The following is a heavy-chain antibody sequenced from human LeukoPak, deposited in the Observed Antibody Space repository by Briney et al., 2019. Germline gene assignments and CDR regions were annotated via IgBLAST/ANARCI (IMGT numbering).Heavy chain of an antibody. CDR3: AREYSSSSDFDY. Sequence: GGSLRLSCVASGFTFSSYAMSWVRQTPGKGLEWVSDISGSGGSTYHADSVKGRFTISRDNAKNSLYLQMNSLRAEDTAVYYCAREYSSSSDFDYWGQGTLVTVSS. D-gene: IGHD6-6*01. V-gene: IGHV3-23*01. J-gene: IGHJ4*02. CDR2: ISGSGGST. CDR1: GFTFSSYA.